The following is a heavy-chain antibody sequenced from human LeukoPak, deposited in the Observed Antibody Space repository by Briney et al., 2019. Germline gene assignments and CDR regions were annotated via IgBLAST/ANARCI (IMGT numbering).Heavy chain of an antibody. J-gene: IGHJ5*02. Sequence: SVKVSCKASGGTFSSYAINWVRQAPGQGLEWMGGIIPIFATANYAQKFQGRVTITADESTSTAYMELSSLRSEDTAVYYCARGWLQFTWFDPWGQGTLVTVSS. CDR2: IIPIFATA. V-gene: IGHV1-69*13. D-gene: IGHD5-24*01. CDR1: GGTFSSYA. CDR3: ARGWLQFTWFDP.